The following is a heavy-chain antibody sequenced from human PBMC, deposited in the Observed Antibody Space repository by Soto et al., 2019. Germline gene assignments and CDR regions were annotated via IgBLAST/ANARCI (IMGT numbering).Heavy chain of an antibody. CDR3: ARDYSSSSNYYYYYGMDV. D-gene: IGHD6-6*01. V-gene: IGHV4-61*01. CDR2: IYYSGST. Sequence: QVQLQESGPGLVKPSETLSLTCTVSGGSVSSGSYFWSWIRQPPGKGLEWIGYIYYSGSTNYNPALKGRVTISVDASKNQFAPKLSSVTAADTAVYYCARDYSSSSNYYYYYGMDVWGQGTTVTVSS. J-gene: IGHJ6*02. CDR1: GGSVSSGSYF.